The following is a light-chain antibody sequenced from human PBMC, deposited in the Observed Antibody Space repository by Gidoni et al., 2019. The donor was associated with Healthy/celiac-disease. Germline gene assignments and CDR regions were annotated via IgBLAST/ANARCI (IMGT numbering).Light chain of an antibody. CDR1: QSVSSSY. CDR3: QQYGSSPPAWT. CDR2: GAS. V-gene: IGKV3-20*01. J-gene: IGKJ1*01. Sequence: EIVLTQSPGTLSLSPGERATLSYRARQSVSSSYLAWYQQTPGQAPRLLIYGASSRATGIPDRVSGSGSGTDFTLTISRLEPEDFAVYYCQQYGSSPPAWTFGQGTKVEIK.